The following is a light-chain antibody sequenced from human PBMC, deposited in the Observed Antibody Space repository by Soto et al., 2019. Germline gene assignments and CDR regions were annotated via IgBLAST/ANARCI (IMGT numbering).Light chain of an antibody. CDR2: AAS. Sequence: EIVVTQCPGTLSLSPGERATLSCSASQNLSSGYLAWYQQKPGQAPRIVIYAASSRDTGILDMFSRSGSGTECSRTISRLQPEDVAVAYCQQYDTSTRTFGQGTQVDIK. J-gene: IGKJ1*01. CDR1: QNLSSGY. CDR3: QQYDTSTRT. V-gene: IGKV3-20*01.